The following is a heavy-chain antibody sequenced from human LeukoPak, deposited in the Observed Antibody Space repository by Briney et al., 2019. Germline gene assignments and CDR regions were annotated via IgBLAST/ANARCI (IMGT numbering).Heavy chain of an antibody. Sequence: GGSLRLPCAASGFTFSSYWMHWVRQAPGKGLVWVSRINSDGSSTNYADSVKGRFTISRDNAKNTLYLQMNSLRDEDTAVYYCAREGTPSYWYFDLWGRGTLVTVSS. J-gene: IGHJ2*01. V-gene: IGHV3-74*01. D-gene: IGHD3-10*01. CDR1: GFTFSSYW. CDR3: AREGTPSYWYFDL. CDR2: INSDGSST.